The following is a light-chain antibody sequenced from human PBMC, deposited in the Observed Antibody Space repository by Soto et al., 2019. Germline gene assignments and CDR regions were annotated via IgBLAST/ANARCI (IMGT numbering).Light chain of an antibody. CDR1: TSFVGSYNF. Sequence: QSALTQPPSVSGSPGQSITISCTGTTSFVGSYNFVSWYQQLPGKAPQVLIYEDTKRPSGVSNRFSGSISGSTASLTISGLQAEDEADYHCCSYVGASTYVFGTGTKVTVL. V-gene: IGLV2-23*01. CDR2: EDT. J-gene: IGLJ1*01. CDR3: CSYVGASTYV.